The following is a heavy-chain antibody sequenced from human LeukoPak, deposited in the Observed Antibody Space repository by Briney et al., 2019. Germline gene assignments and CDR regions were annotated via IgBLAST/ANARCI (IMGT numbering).Heavy chain of an antibody. CDR3: ASTWIHLFDY. CDR1: GGTFSSYA. Sequence: GASVKVSCKASGGTFSSYAISWVRQAPGQGLEWMGRIIPILGIANYAQKFLGRVTITADKSTSTAYMELSSLRSEDTAVYYCASTWIHLFDYWGQGTLVTVSS. V-gene: IGHV1-69*04. J-gene: IGHJ4*02. D-gene: IGHD5-18*01. CDR2: IIPILGIA.